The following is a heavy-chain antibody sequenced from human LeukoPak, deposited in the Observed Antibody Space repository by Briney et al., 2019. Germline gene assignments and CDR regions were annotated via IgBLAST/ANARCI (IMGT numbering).Heavy chain of an antibody. Sequence: PGGSLRLSCAASGFSFSSYEMNWVRQAPGKGLEWISYISASGTLTHYADSVEGRFTISRDNAKNSLYLQMNSLRAEDTAVYYCARLQGGGSYRNFDYWGQGTLVTVSS. CDR1: GFSFSSYE. J-gene: IGHJ4*02. CDR2: ISASGTLT. V-gene: IGHV3-48*03. D-gene: IGHD3-16*02. CDR3: ARLQGGGSYRNFDY.